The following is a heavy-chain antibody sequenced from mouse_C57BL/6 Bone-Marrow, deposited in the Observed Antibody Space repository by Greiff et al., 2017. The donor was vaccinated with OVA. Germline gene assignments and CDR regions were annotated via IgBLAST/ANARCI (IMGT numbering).Heavy chain of an antibody. D-gene: IGHD4-1*01. Sequence: EGMLVGSGGGFVKAGGALKLSCAAPGFTFSCFAMCWDSQTPEKRLEWVANMSDGGSYTYYPDNVKGRFTISRDNAKNNLYLQMSHLKSEDTAMYYCAREELGDYWGQGTTLTVSS. CDR1: GFTFSCFA. V-gene: IGHV5-4*03. CDR2: MSDGGSYT. J-gene: IGHJ2*01. CDR3: AREELGDY.